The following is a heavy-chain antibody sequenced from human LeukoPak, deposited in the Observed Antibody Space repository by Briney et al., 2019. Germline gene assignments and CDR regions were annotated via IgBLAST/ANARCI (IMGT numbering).Heavy chain of an antibody. V-gene: IGHV1-2*02. CDR3: AGVDYYDSSGYYA. CDR1: GYTFTGYY. J-gene: IGHJ5*02. D-gene: IGHD3-22*01. CDR2: INPNSGGT. Sequence: ASVKVSCKASGYTFTGYYMHWVRQAPGQGIEWMGWINPNSGGTNYAQKFQGRVTMTRDTSISTAYMELSRLRSDDTAVYYCAGVDYYDSSGYYAWGQGTLVTVSS.